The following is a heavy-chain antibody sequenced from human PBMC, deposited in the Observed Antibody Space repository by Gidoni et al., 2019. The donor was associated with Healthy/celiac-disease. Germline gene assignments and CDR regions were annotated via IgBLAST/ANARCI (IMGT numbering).Heavy chain of an antibody. V-gene: IGHV1-18*01. CDR3: AREGSSGWYSGRYFDY. D-gene: IGHD6-19*01. Sequence: QVQLVQSGAEVKKPGASVKVPCKASGYTFTRSGIRWVRQAPGQGLEWMGWISAYNGNTNYAQKLQGRVTMTTDTSTSTAYMELRSLRSDDTAVYYCAREGSSGWYSGRYFDYWGQGTLVTVSS. CDR2: ISAYNGNT. J-gene: IGHJ4*02. CDR1: GYTFTRSG.